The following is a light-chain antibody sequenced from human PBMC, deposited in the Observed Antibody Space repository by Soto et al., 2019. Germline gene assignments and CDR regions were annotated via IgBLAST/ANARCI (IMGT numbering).Light chain of an antibody. CDR1: SSNIGAGYH. Sequence: QSVLTQPPSGSGAPGQRVTISCTGSSSNIGAGYHVHWYQQLPGTAPKLLIYGNTNRPSGVPDRFSGSKSGTSASLAITGLQAEDEADYYCQSYDSSLSALVFGGGTTLTVL. J-gene: IGLJ2*01. V-gene: IGLV1-40*01. CDR3: QSYDSSLSALV. CDR2: GNT.